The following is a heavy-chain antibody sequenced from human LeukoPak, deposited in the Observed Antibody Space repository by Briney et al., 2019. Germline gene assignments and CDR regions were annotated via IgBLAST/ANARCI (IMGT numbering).Heavy chain of an antibody. CDR2: IYYSGST. D-gene: IGHD1-26*01. V-gene: IGHV4-59*08. Sequence: SETPSLTCTVSGGSISSCYWSWIRQPSGKGLEWIGYIYYSGSTNYNPSLKSRVTISIDTSKNQFSLELSSVTATDTAVYFCATNRAGTYDRPFDIWGQGTMVTVSS. CDR3: ATNRAGTYDRPFDI. CDR1: GGSISSCY. J-gene: IGHJ3*02.